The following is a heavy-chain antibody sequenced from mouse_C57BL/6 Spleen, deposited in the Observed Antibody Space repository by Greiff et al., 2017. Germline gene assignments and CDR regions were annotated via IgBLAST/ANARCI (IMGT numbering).Heavy chain of an antibody. V-gene: IGHV1-76*01. CDR3: AREVTGMFAY. Sequence: VQLQQPGAELVRPGASVKLSCKASGYTFTDYCINWVKQRPGQGLEWIARIYPGSGNTYYNEKFKGKATLTAEKSSSTAYMQLSSLTSEDSAVYICAREVTGMFAYWGQGTLVTVSA. D-gene: IGHD4-1*01. J-gene: IGHJ3*01. CDR2: IYPGSGNT. CDR1: GYTFTDYC.